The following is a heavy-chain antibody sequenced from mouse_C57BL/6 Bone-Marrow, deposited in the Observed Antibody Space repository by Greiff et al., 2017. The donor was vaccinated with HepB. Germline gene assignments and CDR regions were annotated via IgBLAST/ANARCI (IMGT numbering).Heavy chain of an antibody. V-gene: IGHV5-6*02. CDR1: GFTFSSYG. CDR3: GRRYGYEGFDY. J-gene: IGHJ2*01. Sequence: EVMLVESGGDLVKPGGSLKLSCAASGFTFSSYGMSWVRQTPDKRLEWVATISSGGSYTYYPDSVKGRFTISRDDAKNTLYLQMSSLKSEDTAMYYCGRRYGYEGFDYWGQGTTLTVSS. CDR2: ISSGGSYT. D-gene: IGHD2-2*01.